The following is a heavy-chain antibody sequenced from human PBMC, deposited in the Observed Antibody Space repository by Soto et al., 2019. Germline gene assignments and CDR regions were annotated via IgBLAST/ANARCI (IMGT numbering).Heavy chain of an antibody. V-gene: IGHV4-59*12. Sequence: ASETLSLTCTVSGDSITSYYWSWIRQPPGKGLEWIGYIYYTGNTNYNPSLESRVTISVDTSKNQFSLKLRSVTAADTAIYYRERDRGITGTFRVWGQGTMVTVSS. D-gene: IGHD1-7*01. J-gene: IGHJ3*01. CDR2: IYYTGNT. CDR3: ERDRGITGTFRV. CDR1: GDSITSYY.